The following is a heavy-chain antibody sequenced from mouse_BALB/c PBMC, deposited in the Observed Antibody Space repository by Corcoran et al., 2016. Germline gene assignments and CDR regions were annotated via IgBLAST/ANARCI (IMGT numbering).Heavy chain of an antibody. J-gene: IGHJ1*01. CDR2: INPYNDGT. V-gene: IGHV1S136*01. CDR1: GYTFTSYV. D-gene: IGHD2-4*01. CDR3: ARTSTMITRYFDV. Sequence: EVQLQQSGPELVKPGASVKMSCKASGYTFTSYVMHWVKQKPGQGLEWIGYINPYNDGTKYNEKFKGKATLTSDNSSSTAYMELSSLTSEDSAVYYCARTSTMITRYFDVWGAGTTVTVSS.